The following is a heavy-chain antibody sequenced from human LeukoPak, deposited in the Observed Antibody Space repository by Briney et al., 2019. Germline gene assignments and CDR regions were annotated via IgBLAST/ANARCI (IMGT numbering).Heavy chain of an antibody. J-gene: IGHJ6*02. D-gene: IGHD2-15*01. CDR1: GGSISSGVYY. CDR3: AREVAGYCSGGSCYASYYYGMDV. Sequence: SETLSLTCTVSGGSISSGVYYWSWIRQHPGQGLEWIVYIYYSGSTYYNPSLKSRVTISVDTSKNQFSLKLSSVTAADTAVYYCAREVAGYCSGGSCYASYYYGMDVWGQGTTVTVSS. V-gene: IGHV4-31*03. CDR2: IYYSGST.